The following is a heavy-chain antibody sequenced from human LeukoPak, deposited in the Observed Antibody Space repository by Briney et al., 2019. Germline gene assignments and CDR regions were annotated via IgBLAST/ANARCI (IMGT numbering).Heavy chain of an antibody. Sequence: GSSVKVSCKASGGTFSSYAISWVRQAPGQGLEWMGRIIPILGIANYAQKFQGRVTITADKSTSTAYMELSSLRSEDTAVYYCARVYCSSTSCYYYYYGMDVWGQGTTVTVSS. V-gene: IGHV1-69*04. CDR2: IIPILGIA. D-gene: IGHD2-2*01. CDR1: GGTFSSYA. CDR3: ARVYCSSTSCYYYYYGMDV. J-gene: IGHJ6*02.